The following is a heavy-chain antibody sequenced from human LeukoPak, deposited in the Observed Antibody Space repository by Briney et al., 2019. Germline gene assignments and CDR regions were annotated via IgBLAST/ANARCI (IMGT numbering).Heavy chain of an antibody. Sequence: SETLSLTCTVSGGSISSSSYYWGWIRQPPGKGLEWIGSIYYSGSTYYNPSLKSRVTISVDTSKNQFSLKLSSVTAADTAVYYCARQGPGGVVVAAAGTDYYYYYMDVWGKGTTVTISS. V-gene: IGHV4-39*01. J-gene: IGHJ6*03. CDR1: GGSISSSSYY. CDR3: ARQGPGGVVVAAAGTDYYYYYMDV. D-gene: IGHD2-15*01. CDR2: IYYSGST.